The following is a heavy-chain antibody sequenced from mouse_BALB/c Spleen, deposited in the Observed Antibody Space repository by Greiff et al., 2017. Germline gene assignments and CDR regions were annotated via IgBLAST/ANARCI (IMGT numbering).Heavy chain of an antibody. D-gene: IGHD1-1*01. J-gene: IGHJ1*01. CDR2: ISDGGSYT. CDR3: ARDPYGSSYGYFDV. CDR1: GFTFSDYY. Sequence: EVKVEESGGGLVKPGGSLKLSCAASGFTFSDYYMYWVRQTPEKRLEWVATISDGGSYTYYPDSVKGRFTISRDNAKNNLYLQMSSLKSEDTAMYYCARDPYGSSYGYFDVWGAGTTVTVSS. V-gene: IGHV5-4*02.